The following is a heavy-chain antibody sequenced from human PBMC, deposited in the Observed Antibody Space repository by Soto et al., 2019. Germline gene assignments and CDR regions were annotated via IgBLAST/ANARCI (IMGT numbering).Heavy chain of an antibody. D-gene: IGHD3-10*01. CDR1: GYTFTTYG. CDR3: ARDWSAEVLPDY. Sequence: ASVKVSCKASGYTFTTYGVSWVRQAPGQGLEWMGWISTYNGSTQFAQKFQGRVTTTTDTSASTAYMELRSLTSDDTAVYYCARDWSAEVLPDYWGQGTLVTVSS. J-gene: IGHJ4*02. CDR2: ISTYNGST. V-gene: IGHV1-18*01.